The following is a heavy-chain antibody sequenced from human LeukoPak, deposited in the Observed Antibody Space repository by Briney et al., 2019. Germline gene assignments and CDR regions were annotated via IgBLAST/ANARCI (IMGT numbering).Heavy chain of an antibody. J-gene: IGHJ4*02. CDR1: GGTFSSYA. D-gene: IGHD1-26*01. CDR2: IIPIFGTA. CDR3: ARERGSGSYRDY. Sequence: PSVKVSCKASGGTFSSYAISWVRQAPGQGLEWMGGIIPIFGTANYAQKFQGRVTITADESTSTAYMELSSLRSEDTAVYYCARERGSGSYRDYWGQGTLVTVSS. V-gene: IGHV1-69*13.